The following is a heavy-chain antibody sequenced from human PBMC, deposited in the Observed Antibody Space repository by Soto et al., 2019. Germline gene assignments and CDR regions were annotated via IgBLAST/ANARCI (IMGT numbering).Heavy chain of an antibody. V-gene: IGHV4-31*03. J-gene: IGHJ3*02. CDR2: IYYSGST. D-gene: IGHD3-22*01. CDR1: GGSISSGGYY. CDR3: ARDTYYYDSSGPPVDAFDI. Sequence: QVQLQESGPGLVKPSQTLSLTCTVSGGSISSGGYYLSWIRQHPGKGLEWIGYIYYSGSTSYNPSLKSRVTISVDTSKNQFSLKLSSVTAADTAVYYCARDTYYYDSSGPPVDAFDIWGQGTMVTVSS.